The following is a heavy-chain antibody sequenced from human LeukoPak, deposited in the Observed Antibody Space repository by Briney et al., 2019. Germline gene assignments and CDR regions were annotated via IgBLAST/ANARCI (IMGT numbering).Heavy chain of an antibody. J-gene: IGHJ4*02. CDR1: GFTLGDYY. D-gene: IGHD2-15*01. Sequence: GGSLRLSCVTSGFTLGDYYMSWVRQAPGRGLEWGSYIGTTTSYTKYADSVKGRFTISRDNAKNSLYLQMNSLGAEDTALYYCTRGLYCSGGTCFKPLDFWGQGTLVTVSS. CDR3: TRGLYCSGGTCFKPLDF. CDR2: IGTTTSYT. V-gene: IGHV3-11*06.